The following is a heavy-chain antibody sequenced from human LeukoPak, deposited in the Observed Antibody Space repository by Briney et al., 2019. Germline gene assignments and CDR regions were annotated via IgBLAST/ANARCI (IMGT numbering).Heavy chain of an antibody. J-gene: IGHJ6*02. Sequence: HGGSLRLSCAASGFTFDNYAMSWVRQTPGKGLEWVSAIGGSGDDTSYADSVKGRFTVSRDNSKSTLYLQMNSLRAEDTAIYYCAKTLRDLEWSTGELHVWGQGTTVTVSS. V-gene: IGHV3-23*01. D-gene: IGHD3-3*01. CDR1: GFTFDNYA. CDR3: AKTLRDLEWSTGELHV. CDR2: IGGSGDDT.